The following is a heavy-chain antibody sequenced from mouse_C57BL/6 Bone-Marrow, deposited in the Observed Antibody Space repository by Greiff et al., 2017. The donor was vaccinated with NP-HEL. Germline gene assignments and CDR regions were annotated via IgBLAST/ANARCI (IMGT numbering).Heavy chain of an antibody. CDR3: ARSSYYYGSPWYFDV. CDR1: GFSLTSYA. Sequence: VKLVESGPGLVAPSQSLSITCTVSGFSLTSYAISWVRQPPGKGLEWLGVIWTGGGTNYNSALKSRLSISKDNSKSQVFLKMNSLQTDDTARYYCARSSYYYGSPWYFDVWGTGTTVTVSS. V-gene: IGHV2-9-1*01. J-gene: IGHJ1*03. CDR2: IWTGGGT. D-gene: IGHD1-1*01.